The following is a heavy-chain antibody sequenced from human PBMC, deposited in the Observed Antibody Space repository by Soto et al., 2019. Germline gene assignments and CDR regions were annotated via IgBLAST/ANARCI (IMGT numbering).Heavy chain of an antibody. CDR2: IYYSGST. J-gene: IGHJ5*02. D-gene: IGHD3-22*01. Sequence: SETLSLTCTVSGGSISSYYWSWIRQPPGKGLEWIGYIYYSGSTNYNPSLKSRVTISVDTSKNQFSLKLTSVTAADTAVYYCARDYFDSSDYTTNWFDPSGQGSLVTVSS. CDR3: ARDYFDSSDYTTNWFDP. CDR1: GGSISSYY. V-gene: IGHV4-59*08.